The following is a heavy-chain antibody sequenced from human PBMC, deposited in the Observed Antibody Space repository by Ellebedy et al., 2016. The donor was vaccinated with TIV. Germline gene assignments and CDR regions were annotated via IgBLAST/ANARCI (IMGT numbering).Heavy chain of an antibody. J-gene: IGHJ6*02. CDR2: ISYDGRNK. CDR3: ARDRGYCTNGVCSKGNYYYYGMDV. D-gene: IGHD2-8*01. V-gene: IGHV3-30*03. CDR1: GFTFSSYG. Sequence: PGGSLRLSCAALGFTFSSYGMHWVRKAPGKGLERVAVISYDGRNKYYAYSLKGRSTISRDNSKNKLYLQMKSLRAEDTAVYYCARDRGYCTNGVCSKGNYYYYGMDVWGQGTTVTVSS.